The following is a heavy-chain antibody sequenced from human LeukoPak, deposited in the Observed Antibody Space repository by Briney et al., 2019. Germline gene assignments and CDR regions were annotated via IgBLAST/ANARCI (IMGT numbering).Heavy chain of an antibody. CDR3: AREDYYDSSGYVY. CDR2: IYYSGST. D-gene: IGHD3-22*01. J-gene: IGHJ4*02. Sequence: PSETLSLTCTVSGGSISSYYWSWIRQPPGKGLEWIGYIYYSGSTNYNPSLKSRVTISVDTSKNQFSLKLSSVTAADTAVYYCAREDYYDSSGYVYWGQGTPVTVSS. V-gene: IGHV4-59*01. CDR1: GGSISSYY.